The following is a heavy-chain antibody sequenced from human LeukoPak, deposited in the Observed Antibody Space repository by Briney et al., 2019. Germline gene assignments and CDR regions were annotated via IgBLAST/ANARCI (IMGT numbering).Heavy chain of an antibody. Sequence: GASVKVSCKASGYTFTSYGISWVRQAPGQGLEWMGWISAYNGNTNYAQKLQGRVTMTTDTSTSTAYMELRSLRSDDTAVYYCARDSGSYMCGAFDIWGQGTMVTVSS. J-gene: IGHJ3*02. CDR1: GYTFTSYG. D-gene: IGHD1-26*01. V-gene: IGHV1-18*01. CDR2: ISAYNGNT. CDR3: ARDSGSYMCGAFDI.